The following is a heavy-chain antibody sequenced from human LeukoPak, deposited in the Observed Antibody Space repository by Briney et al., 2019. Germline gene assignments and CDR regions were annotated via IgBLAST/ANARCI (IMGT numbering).Heavy chain of an antibody. CDR2: IYNSGNT. J-gene: IGHJ3*02. V-gene: IGHV4-59*12. Sequence: TSETLSLTCTVSGGSISTYYWNWIRQPAGKGLEWIGYIYNSGNTNYNPSLKGRGTISVDRSRNMFSLKLSSVTAADTAVYYCARDYIVETGVVAFDIWGQGTMVTVSS. CDR1: GGSISTYY. D-gene: IGHD5-12*01. CDR3: ARDYIVETGVVAFDI.